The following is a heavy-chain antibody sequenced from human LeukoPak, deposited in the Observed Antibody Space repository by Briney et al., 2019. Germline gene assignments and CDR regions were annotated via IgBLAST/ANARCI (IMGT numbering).Heavy chain of an antibody. CDR2: VNPSSGIA. Sequence: ASVKVSCKASGYTFTSYDINWVRQAPGQGPEWMGRVNPSSGIANYAQRFQGRVTMTRDTSISTAYMELSGLTSDDTALYYCARGNARSWYFLYWGQGTLVTVSS. V-gene: IGHV1-2*06. CDR3: ARGNARSWYFLY. J-gene: IGHJ4*02. CDR1: GYTFTSYD. D-gene: IGHD6-13*01.